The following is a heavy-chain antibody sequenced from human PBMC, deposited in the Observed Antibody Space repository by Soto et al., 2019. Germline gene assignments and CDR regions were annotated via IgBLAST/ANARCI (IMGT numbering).Heavy chain of an antibody. CDR2: IYYSGST. Sequence: SETLSLTCTVSGGSISSSSYYWGWIRQPPGKGLEWIGSIYYSGSTYYNPSLKSRVTISVDTSKNQVSLKLSSVTAADTAVYYCAKHHSGYEQIDYWGQGTLVTVSS. CDR3: AKHHSGYEQIDY. D-gene: IGHD5-12*01. J-gene: IGHJ4*02. CDR1: GGSISSSSYY. V-gene: IGHV4-39*01.